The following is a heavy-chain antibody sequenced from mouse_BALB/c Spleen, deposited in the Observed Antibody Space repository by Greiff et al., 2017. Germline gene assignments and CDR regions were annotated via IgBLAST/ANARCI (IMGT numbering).Heavy chain of an antibody. Sequence: EVQGVESGGGLVQPGGSLKLSCAASGFTFSSYGMSWVRQTPDKRLELVATINSNGGSTYYPDSVKGRFTISRDNAKNTLYLQMSSLKSEDTAMYYCARDSPDYYGSSYAMDYWGAGTSVTVSS. CDR1: GFTFSSYG. V-gene: IGHV5-6-3*01. J-gene: IGHJ4*01. CDR2: INSNGGST. CDR3: ARDSPDYYGSSYAMDY. D-gene: IGHD1-1*01.